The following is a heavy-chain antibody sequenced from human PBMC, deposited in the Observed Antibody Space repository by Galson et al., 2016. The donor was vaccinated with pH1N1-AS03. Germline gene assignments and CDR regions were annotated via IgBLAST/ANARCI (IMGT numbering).Heavy chain of an antibody. CDR2: IDRNSGTI. V-gene: IGHV3-9*01. J-gene: IGHJ4*02. D-gene: IGHD2-15*01. CDR1: GFTFDAYA. Sequence: SLRLSCAGSGFTFDAYAMHWVRQGPGKGLEWVSGIDRNSGTIGYTDSVKGRFTISRDNAKNSLYLEMNSLRAEDTALYYCAKSPGYCSDGSCSDQEYFDYWGQGTLVTVSS. CDR3: AKSPGYCSDGSCSDQEYFDY.